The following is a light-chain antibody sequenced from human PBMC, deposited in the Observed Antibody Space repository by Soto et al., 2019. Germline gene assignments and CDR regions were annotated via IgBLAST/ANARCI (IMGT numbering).Light chain of an antibody. CDR2: GAS. Sequence: EIVMTQSPATLSVSPGERATLSCRARQSVSSNLAWYQQKPGQAPRLLIYGASARATAIPARFSGSGSGTEFTLTISSLQSEDFAVYYCQHYNNWPFTFGQGTKLEI. CDR1: QSVSSN. J-gene: IGKJ2*01. V-gene: IGKV3-15*01. CDR3: QHYNNWPFT.